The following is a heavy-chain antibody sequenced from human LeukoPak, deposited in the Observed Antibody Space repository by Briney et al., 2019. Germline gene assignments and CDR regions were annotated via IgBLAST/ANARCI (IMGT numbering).Heavy chain of an antibody. CDR3: ASCSSWYHDGDAFDI. J-gene: IGHJ3*02. Sequence: GGSLRLSCAASGFTFSDYYMSWIRQAPGKGLEWVSYISSSGSTIYYADSVKGRFTISRDNAKNSLYLQMNSLRAEDTAVYYCASCSSWYHDGDAFDIWGQGTMVTVSS. CDR2: ISSSGSTI. CDR1: GFTFSDYY. D-gene: IGHD6-13*01. V-gene: IGHV3-11*04.